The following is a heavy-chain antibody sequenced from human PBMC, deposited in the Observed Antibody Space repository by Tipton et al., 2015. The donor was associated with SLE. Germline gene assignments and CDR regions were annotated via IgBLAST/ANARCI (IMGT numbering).Heavy chain of an antibody. Sequence: TLSLTCAVSGGSISSSNWWSWVRQPPGKGLEWIGEIYHSGSANYNPSLKSRVTISVDKPKNQFSLKLNSVTAADTAVYYCARDGGSNWFDPWGQGTLVTVSS. CDR2: IYHSGSA. CDR1: GGSISSSNW. J-gene: IGHJ5*02. D-gene: IGHD1-26*01. V-gene: IGHV4-4*02. CDR3: ARDGGSNWFDP.